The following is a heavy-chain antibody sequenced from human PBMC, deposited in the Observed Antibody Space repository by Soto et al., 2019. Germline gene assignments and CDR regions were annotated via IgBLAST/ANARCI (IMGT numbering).Heavy chain of an antibody. J-gene: IGHJ4*02. Sequence: GASVKVSCKASGYTFTSYDINWVRQATGQGLEWMGWMNPNSGNTGYAQKFQGRVTMTRNTSISTAYMELSSLRSEDTAVYYCARDKRPACRGGSCYSRKENADLTLWLRRFDYWGQGTLVTVSS. CDR3: ARDKRPACRGGSCYSRKENADLTLWLRRFDY. CDR2: MNPNSGNT. D-gene: IGHD2-15*01. V-gene: IGHV1-8*01. CDR1: GYTFTSYD.